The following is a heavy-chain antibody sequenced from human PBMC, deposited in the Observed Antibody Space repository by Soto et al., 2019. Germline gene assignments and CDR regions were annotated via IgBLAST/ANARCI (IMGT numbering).Heavy chain of an antibody. CDR3: AKDSKYCGSSSCSYDTEFYFDY. J-gene: IGHJ4*02. Sequence: PGGSLRLSCAASGFTFSNYAMNWVRQAPGKGLEWVSAISTSTSDDITYYADSVKGRFTISRDNSKNTLYLQMNSRRAEDTAVYYCAKDSKYCGSSSCSYDTEFYFDYWGQGALVTVSS. CDR1: GFTFSNYA. CDR2: ISTSTSDDIT. V-gene: IGHV3-23*01. D-gene: IGHD2-15*01.